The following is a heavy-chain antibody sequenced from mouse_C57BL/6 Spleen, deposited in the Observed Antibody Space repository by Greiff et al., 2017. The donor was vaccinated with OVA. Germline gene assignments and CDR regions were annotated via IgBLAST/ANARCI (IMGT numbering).Heavy chain of an antibody. CDR1: GFTFSSYA. V-gene: IGHV5-4*03. J-gene: IGHJ1*03. Sequence: DVKLVESGGGLVKPGGSLKLSCAASGFTFSSYAMSWVRQTPEKRLEWVATISDGGSYTYYPDNVKGRFTISRDNAKNNLYLQMSHLKSEDTAMYYCARAYYSNYPWYFDVWGTGTTVTVSS. D-gene: IGHD2-5*01. CDR3: ARAYYSNYPWYFDV. CDR2: ISDGGSYT.